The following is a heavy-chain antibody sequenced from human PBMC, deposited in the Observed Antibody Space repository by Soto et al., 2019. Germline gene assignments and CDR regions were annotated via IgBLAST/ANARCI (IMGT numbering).Heavy chain of an antibody. D-gene: IGHD6-6*01. V-gene: IGHV1-69*06. J-gene: IGHJ6*02. CDR2: IIPIFQKP. CDR3: ARRTGLAARLASPAYYGLDV. CDR1: GGSFYNYA. Sequence: QVHLVQSGAEVKKPGSSVKVSCEASGGSFYNYAVTWVRQAPGQGLEWVGSIIPIFQKPNFAQKFQGRLTITADKSTSIAYMELNSLTAGDTAVYYCARRTGLAARLASPAYYGLDVWGQGTTVIVSS.